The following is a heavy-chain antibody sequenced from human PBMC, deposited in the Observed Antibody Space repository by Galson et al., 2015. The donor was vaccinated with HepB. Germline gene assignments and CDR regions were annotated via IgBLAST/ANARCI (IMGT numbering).Heavy chain of an antibody. CDR3: ARASGGITMVRGVIDY. J-gene: IGHJ4*02. V-gene: IGHV3-21*01. D-gene: IGHD3-10*01. CDR1: GFTFSSYS. Sequence: SLRLSCAASGFTFSSYSMNWVRQAPGKGLEWVSSISSSSSYIYYADSVKGRFTISRDNAKNSLYLQMNSLRAEDTAVYYCARASGGITMVRGVIDYWGQGTLVTVSS. CDR2: ISSSSSYI.